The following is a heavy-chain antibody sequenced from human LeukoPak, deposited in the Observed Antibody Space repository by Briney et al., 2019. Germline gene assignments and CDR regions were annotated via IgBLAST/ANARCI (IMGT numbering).Heavy chain of an antibody. CDR2: INPNSGGT. V-gene: IGHV1-2*02. D-gene: IGHD6-19*01. Sequence: ASVKVSCKASGGTFSSYAISWVRQAPGQGLEWMGWINPNSGGTNYAQKFQGRVTMTRDTSISTAYMEVSRLRSDDTAVYYCASPYSSGWYVAYWGQGTLVTVSS. J-gene: IGHJ4*02. CDR1: GGTFSSYA. CDR3: ASPYSSGWYVAY.